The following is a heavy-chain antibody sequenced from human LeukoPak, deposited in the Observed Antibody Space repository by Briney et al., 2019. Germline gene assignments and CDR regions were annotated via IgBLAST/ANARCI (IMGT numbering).Heavy chain of an antibody. CDR2: MNPNSGNT. CDR3: ARRKVRRVMALDWFDP. V-gene: IGHV1-8*01. CDR1: GYTFTSYD. J-gene: IGHJ5*02. Sequence: ASVKVSCEASGYTFTSYDINWVRQDTGQGLEWMGWMNPNSGNTGYAQKFQGRVTMSRNTSISTAYMELSSLRSEDTAVYYCARRKVRRVMALDWFDPWGQGTLVTVSS. D-gene: IGHD3-10*01.